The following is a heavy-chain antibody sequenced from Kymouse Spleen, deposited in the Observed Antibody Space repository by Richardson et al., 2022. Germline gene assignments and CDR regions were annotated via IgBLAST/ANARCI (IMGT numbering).Heavy chain of an antibody. V-gene: IGHV4-39*01. CDR2: IYYSGST. CDR1: GGSISSSSYY. D-gene: IGHD6-6*01. J-gene: IGHJ6*02. Sequence: QLQLQESGPGLVKPSETLSLTCTVSGGSISSSSYYWGWIRQPPGKGLEWIGSIYYSGSTYYNPSLKSRVTISVDTSKNQFSLKLSSVTAADTAVYYCASLSIAARYYYYYGMDVWGQGTTVTVSS. CDR3: ASLSIAARYYYYYGMDV.